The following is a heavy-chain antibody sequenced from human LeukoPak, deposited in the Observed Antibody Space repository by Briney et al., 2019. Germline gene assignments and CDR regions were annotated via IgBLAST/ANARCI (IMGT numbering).Heavy chain of an antibody. D-gene: IGHD5-18*01. CDR2: IYSDNT. Sequence: PGGSLRLSCTVSGFTVSSNSMSWVRQAPGKGLEWVSFIYSDNTHYSDSVKGRFTISRDNSKNTLYLQMNSLRAEDTAVYYCAKDRTRGYSYGHGDYWGQGTLVTVSS. CDR1: GFTVSSNS. V-gene: IGHV3-53*01. CDR3: AKDRTRGYSYGHGDY. J-gene: IGHJ4*02.